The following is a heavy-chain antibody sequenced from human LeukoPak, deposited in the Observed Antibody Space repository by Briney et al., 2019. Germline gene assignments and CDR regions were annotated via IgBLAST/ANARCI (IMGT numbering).Heavy chain of an antibody. D-gene: IGHD6-19*01. V-gene: IGHV3-64D*09. CDR1: GFTFSSYA. CDR2: ITNNGGGT. Sequence: PGGSLRLSCSASGFTFSSYAMHWVRQAPGKGLEYISAITNNGGGTFYGDSVKGRFTISRDNSKNMLYLQMSSLRPEDTAVYYCVTSRSGWYDYWGQGTLATVSS. CDR3: VTSRSGWYDY. J-gene: IGHJ4*02.